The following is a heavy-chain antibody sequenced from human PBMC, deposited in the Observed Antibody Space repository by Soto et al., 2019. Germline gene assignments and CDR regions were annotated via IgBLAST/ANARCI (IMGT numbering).Heavy chain of an antibody. CDR2: IYHTGST. D-gene: IGHD1-7*01. V-gene: IGHV4-59*01. Sequence: SETLSLTCTVSGASISSYYWSWIRQPPGKGLEWIGFIYHTGSTNYNPSLKSRVTISVDTSKNQFSLKLTSVTAADTAMYYCAREWLQDQLLRWFDPWGQRTLVTVSS. CDR3: AREWLQDQLLRWFDP. CDR1: GASISSYY. J-gene: IGHJ5*02.